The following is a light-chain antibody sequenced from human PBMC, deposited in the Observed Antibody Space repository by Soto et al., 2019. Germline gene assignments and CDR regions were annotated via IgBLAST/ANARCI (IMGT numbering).Light chain of an antibody. V-gene: IGLV2-14*01. Sequence: QSALTHPASGSGSPGQSMTISCTGTSSDVGGYNYVSWYQQHPGKAPKLMIYEVSNRPSGVSNRFSGSKSGNTASLTISGLQAEDEADYYCSSYTSSSTRVFGTGTNVTVL. J-gene: IGLJ1*01. CDR1: SSDVGGYNY. CDR3: SSYTSSSTRV. CDR2: EVS.